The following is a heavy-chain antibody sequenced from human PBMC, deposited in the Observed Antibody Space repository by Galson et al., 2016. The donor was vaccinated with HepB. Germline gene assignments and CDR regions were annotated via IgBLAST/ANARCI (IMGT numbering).Heavy chain of an antibody. J-gene: IGHJ5*02. D-gene: IGHD1-26*01. V-gene: IGHV6-1*01. Sequence: CAISGDSVSSNTAAWNWIRQTPSRGLEWLGRTYYRSTWSNDYAVSVKSRITINRDTSKNQFSLQLTSVTPEDTAVYYCARGELGPAGNWFAPWGQGTPVTVSS. CDR3: ARGELGPAGNWFAP. CDR2: TYYRSTWSN. CDR1: GDSVSSNTAA.